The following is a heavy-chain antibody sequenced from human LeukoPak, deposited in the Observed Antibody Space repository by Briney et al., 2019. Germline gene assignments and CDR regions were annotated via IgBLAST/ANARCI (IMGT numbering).Heavy chain of an antibody. V-gene: IGHV3-48*03. CDR1: GFTFSSYE. Sequence: GGSLRLSCAASGFTFSSYEMNWVRQAPGKGLEWVSYISSSGSTIYYADSVKGRFTIPRDNAKNSLYLQMNSLRAEDTAVYYCARDHHYDSSGYYFAPFDYWGQGTLVTVSS. D-gene: IGHD3-22*01. CDR3: ARDHHYDSSGYYFAPFDY. CDR2: ISSSGSTI. J-gene: IGHJ4*02.